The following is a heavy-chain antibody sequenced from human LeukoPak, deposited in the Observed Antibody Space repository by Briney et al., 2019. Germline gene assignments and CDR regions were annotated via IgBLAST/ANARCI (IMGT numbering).Heavy chain of an antibody. V-gene: IGHV3-48*03. Sequence: GGSLRLSCVASGFTFSYYEMNXXXQAPGKGLEWVSRISRSGSPIYYADSVKGRFTISRENAKNSLYLQMSSLRAEDTAVYYCATRLYDHWGQGTLVTVSS. CDR1: GFTFSYYE. J-gene: IGHJ4*02. CDR2: ISRSGSPI. CDR3: ATRLYDH.